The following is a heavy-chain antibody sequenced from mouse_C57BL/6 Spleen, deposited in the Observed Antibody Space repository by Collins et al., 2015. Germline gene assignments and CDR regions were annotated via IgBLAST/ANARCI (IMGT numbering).Heavy chain of an antibody. Sequence: VQLQQSGPELVKPGASVKMSCKTSGYTFTDYNMDWVKQSHGKSLEWIGDINPNNGGTIYNQNFKGKATLTVGRSSSTAYMELRSLTSEDTATYYCTRWSLYFDYWGQGTTLTVSS. CDR1: GYTFTDYN. CDR2: INPNNGGT. J-gene: IGHJ2*01. CDR3: TRWSLYFDY. V-gene: IGHV1-18*01.